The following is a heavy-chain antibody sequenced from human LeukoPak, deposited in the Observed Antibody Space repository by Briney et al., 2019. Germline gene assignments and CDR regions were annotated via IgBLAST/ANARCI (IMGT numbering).Heavy chain of an antibody. V-gene: IGHV3-11*01. CDR2: ISSRGSTI. D-gene: IGHD1/OR15-1a*01. CDR3: ARVNNGVYYYGMDV. CDR1: GFTFSDYY. J-gene: IGHJ6*02. Sequence: PGGSLRLSCAASGFTFSDYYMSWIRQAPGKGLEWVSYISSRGSTIYYADSVKGRFTISRDNAKNSLYLQMNSLRAEDTAVYYCARVNNGVYYYGMDVWGQGTTVTVSS.